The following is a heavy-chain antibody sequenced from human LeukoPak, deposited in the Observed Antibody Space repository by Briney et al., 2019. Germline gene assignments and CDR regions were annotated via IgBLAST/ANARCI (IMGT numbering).Heavy chain of an antibody. D-gene: IGHD6-13*01. V-gene: IGHV3-21*01. CDR2: ISSSSSYI. Sequence: GGSLRLSCAASGFTFSSYSINWVRQAPGKGLEWVSSISSSSSYIYYADSVKGRFTISRDNAKNSLYLQMNSLRAEDTAVYYCAREVTKEQLSFDYWGQGTLVTVSS. CDR1: GFTFSSYS. CDR3: AREVTKEQLSFDY. J-gene: IGHJ4*02.